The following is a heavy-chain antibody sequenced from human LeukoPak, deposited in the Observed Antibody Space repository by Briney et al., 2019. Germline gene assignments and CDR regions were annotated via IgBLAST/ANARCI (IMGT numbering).Heavy chain of an antibody. Sequence: GGSLRLSCAASGFTFSSYEMNWVRQAPGKGLEWVSYISSSSSTIYYADSVKGRFTISRDNAKNSLYLQMNSLRAEDTAVYYCARALWFGETFPAYWGQGTLVTVSS. CDR3: ARALWFGETFPAY. CDR2: ISSSSSTI. J-gene: IGHJ4*02. CDR1: GFTFSSYE. D-gene: IGHD3-10*01. V-gene: IGHV3-48*01.